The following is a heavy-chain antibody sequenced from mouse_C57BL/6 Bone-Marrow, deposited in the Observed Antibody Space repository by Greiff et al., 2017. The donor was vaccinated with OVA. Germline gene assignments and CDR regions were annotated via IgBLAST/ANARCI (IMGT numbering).Heavy chain of an antibody. J-gene: IGHJ3*01. Sequence: EVKLVESGPGLVKPSQSLSLTCSVTGYSITSGYYWNWIRQFPGNKLEWMGYISYDGSNNYNPSLKNRISITRDTSKNQFFLKLNSVTTEDTATYYCAAYYYGSSPWFAYWGQGTLVTVSA. CDR3: AAYYYGSSPWFAY. V-gene: IGHV3-6*01. CDR1: GYSITSGYY. D-gene: IGHD1-1*01. CDR2: ISYDGSN.